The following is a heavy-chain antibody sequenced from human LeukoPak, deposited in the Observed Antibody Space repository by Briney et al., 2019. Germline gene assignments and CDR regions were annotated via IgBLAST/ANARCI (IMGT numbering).Heavy chain of an antibody. D-gene: IGHD1-26*01. Sequence: GGSLRLSCAASGFTFSSYAMSWVRQDPGKGLERVSAISGSGGSTYYADSVKGRFTISRDNSKNTLYLQMNSLRAEDTAVYYCAKDLGKIGSPFDYWGQGTLVTVSS. CDR3: AKDLGKIGSPFDY. CDR1: GFTFSSYA. CDR2: ISGSGGST. V-gene: IGHV3-23*01. J-gene: IGHJ4*02.